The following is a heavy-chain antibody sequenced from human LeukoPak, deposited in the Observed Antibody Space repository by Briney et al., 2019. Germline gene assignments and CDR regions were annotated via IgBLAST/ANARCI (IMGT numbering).Heavy chain of an antibody. Sequence: GGSLRLSCAASGFTFDDYAMHWVRQAPGKGLEWVSGISWNSGSIGYADSVKGRFTISRDNAKNSPYLQMNSLRAEDTTLYYCAKDIAGGIAVASYFDYWGQGTLVTVSS. CDR3: AKDIAGGIAVASYFDY. D-gene: IGHD6-19*01. CDR1: GFTFDDYA. CDR2: ISWNSGSI. V-gene: IGHV3-9*01. J-gene: IGHJ4*02.